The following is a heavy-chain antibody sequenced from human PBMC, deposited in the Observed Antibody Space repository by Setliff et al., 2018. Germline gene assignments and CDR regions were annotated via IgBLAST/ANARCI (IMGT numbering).Heavy chain of an antibody. D-gene: IGHD3-10*01. Sequence: GGSLRLSCVGSGFTISGYAMTWVRQVPGKGLEWISSIKDSDYSTYYADSAKGRFTISRDNSKNTLYLQMNSLRAEDTAVYYCAKEGDYYGSGSRVFDYWGQGTQVTVSS. V-gene: IGHV3-23*01. CDR3: AKEGDYYGSGSRVFDY. CDR1: GFTISGYA. J-gene: IGHJ4*02. CDR2: IKDSDYST.